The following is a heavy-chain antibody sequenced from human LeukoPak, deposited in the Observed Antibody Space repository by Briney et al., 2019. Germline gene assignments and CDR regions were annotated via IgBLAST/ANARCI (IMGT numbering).Heavy chain of an antibody. D-gene: IGHD3-9*01. CDR2: IYPGDSDT. CDR3: PRPAYDILTGYSHFDY. V-gene: IGHV5-51*01. J-gene: IGHJ4*02. CDR1: GYSFTSYW. Sequence: GESLKISCKGSGYSFTSYWIGWVRQMPGKSLEWMGIIYPGDSDTRYSPSFQGQVTISADKSISTAYLQWSSLKASDTAMYFCPRPAYDILTGYSHFDYWGQGTLVTVSS.